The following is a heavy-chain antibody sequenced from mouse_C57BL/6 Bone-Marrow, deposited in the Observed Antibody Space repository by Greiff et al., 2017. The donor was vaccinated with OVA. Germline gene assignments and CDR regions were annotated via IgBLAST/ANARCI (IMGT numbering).Heavy chain of an antibody. D-gene: IGHD2-4*01. CDR3: TRGLRRGYYFDY. Sequence: EVKVEESGGGLVQPGGSMKLSCVASGFTFSNYWMNWVRQSPEKGLEWVAQIRLKSDNYATHYAESVKGRFTISRDDSKSSVYLQMNNLRAEDTGIYYCTRGLRRGYYFDYWGQGTTLTVSS. CDR2: IRLKSDNYAT. V-gene: IGHV6-3*01. CDR1: GFTFSNYW. J-gene: IGHJ2*01.